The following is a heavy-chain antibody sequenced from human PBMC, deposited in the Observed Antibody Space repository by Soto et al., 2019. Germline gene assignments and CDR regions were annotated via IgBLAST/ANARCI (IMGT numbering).Heavy chain of an antibody. V-gene: IGHV3-64*01. CDR3: ARALGDYVWGSYRYGLDY. Sequence: GGSLRLSCAASGFTFSSYAMHWVRQAPGKGLESVSAISSNGGSTYYANSVKGRFTISRDNSKNTLYLQMGSLRAEDMAVYYCARALGDYVWGSYRYGLDYWGQGTLVTVSS. CDR2: ISSNGGST. D-gene: IGHD3-16*02. CDR1: GFTFSSYA. J-gene: IGHJ4*02.